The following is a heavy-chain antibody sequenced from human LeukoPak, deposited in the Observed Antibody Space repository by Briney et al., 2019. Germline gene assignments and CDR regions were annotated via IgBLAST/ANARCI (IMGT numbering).Heavy chain of an antibody. Sequence: SQTLSLTCTVSVDSISSGDYYGGSVRQPPGKGLGWIAYMYYSGSTYYNPSLKSRVTMSADTSKNQLSLKLSSVTAADTAVYYCARPYYYDSRIDPWGQGILVTVSS. J-gene: IGHJ5*02. V-gene: IGHV4-30-4*01. CDR2: MYYSGST. D-gene: IGHD3-22*01. CDR1: VDSISSGDYY. CDR3: ARPYYYDSRIDP.